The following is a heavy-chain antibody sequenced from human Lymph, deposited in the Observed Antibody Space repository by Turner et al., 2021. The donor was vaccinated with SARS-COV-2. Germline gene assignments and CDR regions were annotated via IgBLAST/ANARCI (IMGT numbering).Heavy chain of an antibody. Sequence: QAQLVVPWGGVVQHGRSLRLSCAASGFTFSRYAMHWVRQAPGKGLELVAVISIDGNNKYYTDSVKGRFTISRDNSKNTLYLQLNSLRPEDTAVYYCARGYYYGSGTYPGKTFDYWGQGTLVTVSS. J-gene: IGHJ4*02. CDR3: ARGYYYGSGTYPGKTFDY. V-gene: IGHV3-30-3*01. CDR2: ISIDGNNK. D-gene: IGHD3-10*01. CDR1: GFTFSRYA.